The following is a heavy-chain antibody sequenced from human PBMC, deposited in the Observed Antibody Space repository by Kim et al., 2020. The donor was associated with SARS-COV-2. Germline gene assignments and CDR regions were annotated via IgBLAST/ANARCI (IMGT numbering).Heavy chain of an antibody. Sequence: SETLSLTCAVSGGSISSSNWWSWVRQPPGQGLEWIGEIYHSGSTNYNPSLKSRVTISVDKSKNQFSLKLSSVTAADTAVYYCARVTVVVPAAMNAFDIWGQGTMVTVSS. CDR2: IYHSGST. J-gene: IGHJ3*02. CDR3: ARVTVVVPAAMNAFDI. V-gene: IGHV4-4*02. CDR1: GGSISSSNW. D-gene: IGHD2-2*01.